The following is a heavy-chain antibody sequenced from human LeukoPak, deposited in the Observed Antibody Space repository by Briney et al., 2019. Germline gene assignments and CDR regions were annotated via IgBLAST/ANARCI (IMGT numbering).Heavy chain of an antibody. Sequence: GGSLRLSCAASGFTFSNYWMHWVRQAPGRGLVWVSCISSDGRSTFYADSVQGRFTISRDNAKNTLYLQMNSLRVEDTAMYHCVKDGGGSFSTTYDYWGHGNLVTVSS. CDR1: GFTFSNYW. CDR3: VKDGGGSFSTTYDY. V-gene: IGHV3-74*01. J-gene: IGHJ4*01. CDR2: ISSDGRST. D-gene: IGHD2-21*01.